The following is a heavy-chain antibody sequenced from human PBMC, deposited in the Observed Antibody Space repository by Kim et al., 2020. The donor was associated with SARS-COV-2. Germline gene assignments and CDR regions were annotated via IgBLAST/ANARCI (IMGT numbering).Heavy chain of an antibody. D-gene: IGHD2-2*02. V-gene: IGHV3-23*01. CDR3: AKGRSTSCYTDFDC. J-gene: IGHJ4*02. Sequence: YGDAVTGRFTISRDKSKNTLYLQMNSLRAADTAVYYCAKGRSTSCYTDFDCWGQGTLVTVSS.